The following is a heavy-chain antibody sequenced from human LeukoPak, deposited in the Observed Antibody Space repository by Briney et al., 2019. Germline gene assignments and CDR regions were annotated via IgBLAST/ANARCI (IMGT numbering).Heavy chain of an antibody. Sequence: GASVKVSCKASGYTFTSYYMHWVRQAPGLRLEWMGIINPSGGSTSYAQKFQGRVTMTRDTSTRTVYMELSSLRSEDAAVYYCARDNGGGQLWGQGTLVTVSS. CDR1: GYTFTSYY. J-gene: IGHJ4*02. CDR2: INPSGGST. D-gene: IGHD1-1*01. CDR3: ARDNGGGQL. V-gene: IGHV1-46*01.